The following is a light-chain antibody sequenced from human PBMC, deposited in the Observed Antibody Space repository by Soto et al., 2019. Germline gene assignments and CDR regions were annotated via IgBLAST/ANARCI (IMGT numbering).Light chain of an antibody. J-gene: IGKJ5*01. Sequence: IVLAKSHGTLSLSPGERATLSCRASQSVSSSYLAWYQQKPGQAPRLLIYGASTRATGLPARFSGSGSGTDFTLTISSLQSEDFAVYYCQQYNTWPPITFGQGTRLEIK. CDR3: QQYNTWPPIT. CDR1: QSVSSSY. V-gene: IGKV3-15*01. CDR2: GAS.